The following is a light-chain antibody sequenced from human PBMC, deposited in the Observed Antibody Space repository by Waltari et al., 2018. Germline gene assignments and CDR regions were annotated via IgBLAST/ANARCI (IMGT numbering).Light chain of an antibody. CDR3: QSYDSSLSGSV. V-gene: IGLV1-40*01. CDR1: SPNIVAGYD. J-gene: IGLJ2*01. Sequence: QSVLTQPPSVSGAPGQRVTISCTGSSPNIVAGYDVHWYQQLPGTAPKLPIYGNSNRPSGVPDRFSGSKSGTSASLAITGLQAEDEADYYCQSYDSSLSGSVFGGGTKLTVL. CDR2: GNS.